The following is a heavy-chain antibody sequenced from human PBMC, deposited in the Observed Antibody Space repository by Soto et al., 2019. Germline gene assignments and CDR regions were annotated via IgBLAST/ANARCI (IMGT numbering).Heavy chain of an antibody. D-gene: IGHD3-9*01. CDR2: ISTSSSAI. J-gene: IGHJ6*02. Sequence: XGSLRLSGVASGFAFRSYGMNWVRQAAGKGLEWVSSISTSSSAIYYTDSVKGRFTISRDNARNSLYLQMKSLRAEDTAVYFCARDGADYDILTGYYDYYYHGMDVWGQGTTVTVSS. CDR3: ARDGADYDILTGYYDYYYHGMDV. V-gene: IGHV3-21*06. CDR1: GFAFRSYG.